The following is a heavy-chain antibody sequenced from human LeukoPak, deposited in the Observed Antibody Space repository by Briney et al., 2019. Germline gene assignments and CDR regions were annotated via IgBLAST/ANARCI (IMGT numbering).Heavy chain of an antibody. CDR3: ARASFYGSGTYYQRVDY. D-gene: IGHD3-10*01. Sequence: GWIRQPPGKGLEWIGTIFYSGSTYYNPSLKSRVTISVDTSKNQFSLKLSSVTAADTAVYYCARASFYGSGTYYQRVDYWGQGTLVTVST. V-gene: IGHV4-39*07. CDR2: IFYSGST. J-gene: IGHJ4*02.